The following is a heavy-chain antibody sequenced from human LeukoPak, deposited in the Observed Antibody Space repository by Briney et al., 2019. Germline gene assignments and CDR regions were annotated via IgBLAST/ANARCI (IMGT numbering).Heavy chain of an antibody. CDR2: IYYSGST. CDR3: ARDPIRSYGVLEDYYFDY. D-gene: IGHD4-17*01. Sequence: SETLSLTCTVSGGSISSYYWSWIRQPPGKGLEWIGYIYYSGSTNYNPSLKSRVTISVDTSKNQFSLKLSSVTAADTAVYYCARDPIRSYGVLEDYYFDYWGQGTLVTVSS. CDR1: GGSISSYY. J-gene: IGHJ4*02. V-gene: IGHV4-59*01.